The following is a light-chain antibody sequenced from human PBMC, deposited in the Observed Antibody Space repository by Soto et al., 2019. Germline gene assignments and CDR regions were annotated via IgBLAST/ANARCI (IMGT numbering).Light chain of an antibody. J-gene: IGKJ4*01. CDR2: GAS. Sequence: EIVLTQSPGTLSLSPGERATLSCTASQSVSSNYLAWYQQKPGQAPRLLIHGASTRATGIPDRFSGSGSGTDFTLTISRLEPEDFAVYYCQHYGSSPLTFGGGTKVDIK. CDR1: QSVSSNY. CDR3: QHYGSSPLT. V-gene: IGKV3-20*01.